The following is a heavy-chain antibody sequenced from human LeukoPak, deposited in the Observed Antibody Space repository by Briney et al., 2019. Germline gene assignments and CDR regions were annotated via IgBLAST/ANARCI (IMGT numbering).Heavy chain of an antibody. J-gene: IGHJ4*02. V-gene: IGHV3-7*01. CDR2: IGKDGSEK. Sequence: GWSLRLSCAASGFAFSTYWMIWVRQAPGKGLEWVASIGKDGSEKSYVDSVKGRFTISRDNARNSLYLQMSSLRVEDTAVYYCARDIVYLQLQNWGQGTLVTVSS. D-gene: IGHD1-1*01. CDR1: GFAFSTYW. CDR3: ARDIVYLQLQN.